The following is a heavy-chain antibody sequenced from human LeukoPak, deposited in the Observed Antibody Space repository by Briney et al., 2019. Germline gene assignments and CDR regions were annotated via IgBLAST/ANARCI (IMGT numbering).Heavy chain of an antibody. Sequence: QSGGSLRLSCAASGFTFSSYAMSWVRQAPGKGLEWVSGISGSGGSTVYVDSVKGRFTISRDNFKNTVFLQLNSLRAEDTAIYYCAKVRKGVGAFDLWGQGTMVTVSS. CDR1: GFTFSSYA. CDR2: ISGSGGST. D-gene: IGHD3-16*01. CDR3: AKVRKGVGAFDL. V-gene: IGHV3-23*01. J-gene: IGHJ3*01.